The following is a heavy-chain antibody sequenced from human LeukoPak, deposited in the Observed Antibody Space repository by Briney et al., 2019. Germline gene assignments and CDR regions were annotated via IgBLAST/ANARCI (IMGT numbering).Heavy chain of an antibody. CDR3: AKAPARSYYYGSSGYYYPRY. CDR1: GFTFSSYA. D-gene: IGHD3-22*01. V-gene: IGHV3-23*01. CDR2: ISGSGGST. Sequence: GGSLRLSCAASGFTFSSYAMNWVRQAPGKGLEWVSAISGSGGSTYYADSVKGRFTISRDNSKNTLYLQMNSLRAEDTAVYYCAKAPARSYYYGSSGYYYPRYWGQGTLVTVSS. J-gene: IGHJ4*02.